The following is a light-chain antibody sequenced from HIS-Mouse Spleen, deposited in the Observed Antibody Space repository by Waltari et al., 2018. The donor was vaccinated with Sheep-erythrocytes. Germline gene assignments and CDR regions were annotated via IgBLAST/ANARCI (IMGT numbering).Light chain of an antibody. Sequence: DIQMTQSPSSLSASVADRVTITCHASQDISNYLNWYQQKPGKAPKLLNYDASNLETGVPSRFSGSGSGTDFTFTISSLQPEDIATYYCQQYDNLPLTFGGGTKVEIK. CDR1: QDISNY. CDR3: QQYDNLPLT. CDR2: DAS. V-gene: IGKV1-33*01. J-gene: IGKJ4*01.